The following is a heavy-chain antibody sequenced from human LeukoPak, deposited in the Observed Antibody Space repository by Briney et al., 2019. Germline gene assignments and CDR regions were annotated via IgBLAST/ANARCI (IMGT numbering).Heavy chain of an antibody. Sequence: PSETLSLTCRVTGCSLSSGYYWGWIRQSPGKGLEWVATIFHSGSIYYNPSLKSRVTQPVDTSKNQFTLKLHSVTAADTAVYCCARMGISYYYDSSTYYPTAFDVWGQGTMVSVSS. CDR2: IFHSGSI. D-gene: IGHD3-22*01. CDR3: ARMGISYYYDSSTYYPTAFDV. CDR1: GCSLSSGYY. J-gene: IGHJ3*01. V-gene: IGHV4-38-2*01.